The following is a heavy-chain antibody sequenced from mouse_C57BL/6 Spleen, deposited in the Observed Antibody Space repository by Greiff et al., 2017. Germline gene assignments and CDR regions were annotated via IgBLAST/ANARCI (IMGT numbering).Heavy chain of an antibody. J-gene: IGHJ4*01. Sequence: VQLQESGPGLVQPSQSLSITCTVSGFSLTSYGVHWVRQSPGKGLEWLGVIWSGGSTDYNAAFISRLSISKDKSKSQVFFKMNSLQADDTAIYYCARELGRGDYYAMDYWGQGTSVTVSS. CDR1: GFSLTSYG. CDR3: ARELGRGDYYAMDY. D-gene: IGHD4-1*01. CDR2: IWSGGST. V-gene: IGHV2-2*01.